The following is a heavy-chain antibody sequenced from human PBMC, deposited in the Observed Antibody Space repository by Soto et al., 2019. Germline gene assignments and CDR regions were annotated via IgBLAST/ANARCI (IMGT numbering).Heavy chain of an antibody. J-gene: IGHJ4*02. CDR2: IYYSGST. CDR3: ASSVVTPNVLTGNGFDS. D-gene: IGHD3-9*01. Sequence: SETLSLTCTVSGGSISSYYWSWIRQPPGKGLEWIGYIYYSGSTNYNPSLKSRVTISVDTSKNQFSLKLSSVTAADTAVYFCASSVVTPNVLTGNGFDSWGQGVLVTVSS. V-gene: IGHV4-59*12. CDR1: GGSISSYY.